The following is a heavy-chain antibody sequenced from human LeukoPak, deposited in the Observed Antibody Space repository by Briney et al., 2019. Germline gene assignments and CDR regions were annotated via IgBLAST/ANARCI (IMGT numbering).Heavy chain of an antibody. Sequence: ASVKVSCKVSGYTLTELSMHWVRQAPGKGLEWMGGFDPEDGETIYAQKFQGRVTITADKSTSTAYMELSSLRSEDTAVYYCAGTYWIQLWLKPVFDYWGQGTLVTVSS. V-gene: IGHV1-24*01. J-gene: IGHJ4*02. CDR2: FDPEDGET. CDR3: AGTYWIQLWLKPVFDY. D-gene: IGHD5-18*01. CDR1: GYTLTELS.